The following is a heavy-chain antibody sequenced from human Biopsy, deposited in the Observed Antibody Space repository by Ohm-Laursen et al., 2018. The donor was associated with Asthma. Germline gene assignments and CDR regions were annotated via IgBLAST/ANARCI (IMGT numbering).Heavy chain of an antibody. J-gene: IGHJ4*02. V-gene: IGHV1-69*13. CDR2: INSVFGTT. Sequence: VKISCKSLGGTFNTYVIGWVRQAPGQGLEWMGEINSVFGTTTYPQKFQDRVTITADDSTSTVYMELSSLRSEDTAVYYCSRKAGSCISRTCYSLDFWGQGTLVTVSS. CDR3: SRKAGSCISRTCYSLDF. D-gene: IGHD2-2*01. CDR1: GGTFNTYV.